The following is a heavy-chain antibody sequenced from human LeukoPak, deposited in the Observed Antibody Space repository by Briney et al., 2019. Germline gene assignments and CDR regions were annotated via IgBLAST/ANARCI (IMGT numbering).Heavy chain of an antibody. V-gene: IGHV4-4*02. CDR2: IYHSGST. CDR1: VGPISIINW. CDR3: AREGGYCSGGSCYAEGYFDY. J-gene: IGHJ4*02. Sequence: SGTLSLTCAVSVGPISIINWWGWVRQPPGEGLEWIGEIYHSGSTNYNPSLKSRVTISVDKSKNQFSLKRSSVTAADTAVYYCAREGGYCSGGSCYAEGYFDYWGQGTLVTVSS. D-gene: IGHD2-15*01.